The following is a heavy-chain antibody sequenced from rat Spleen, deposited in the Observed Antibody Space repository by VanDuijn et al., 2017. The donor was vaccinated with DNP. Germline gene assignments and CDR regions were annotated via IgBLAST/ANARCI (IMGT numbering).Heavy chain of an antibody. CDR2: IGSPAYAP. CDR1: GFTFSAYY. CDR3: VRWNSGHFDY. J-gene: IGHJ2*01. V-gene: IGHV5-22*01. Sequence: EVQLVEPGGGLVQPGRSLKLPCAASGFTFSAYYMAWVRQAPATGLEWVAYIGSPAYAPYYGDSVKGRFTISRDNAKSTLSLQMNSLRSEDMATYYCVRWNSGHFDYWGQGVMVTVSS. D-gene: IGHD4-3*01.